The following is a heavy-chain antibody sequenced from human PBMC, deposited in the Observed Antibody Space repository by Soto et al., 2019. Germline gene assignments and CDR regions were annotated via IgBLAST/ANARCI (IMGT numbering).Heavy chain of an antibody. CDR1: HATFTGYT. Sequence: QVHLVQSETEVKEPGASVTVSCKTSHATFTGYTINWVRQAPGQGLEWLGWISSLSGNTYYARDFQGRLTMTTNTAATTADMELRILRSDDTAVYFCARGTVTSGRWFGPWGQGTLVTGSS. D-gene: IGHD4-17*01. CDR3: ARGTVTSGRWFGP. CDR2: ISSLSGNT. V-gene: IGHV1-18*04. J-gene: IGHJ5*02.